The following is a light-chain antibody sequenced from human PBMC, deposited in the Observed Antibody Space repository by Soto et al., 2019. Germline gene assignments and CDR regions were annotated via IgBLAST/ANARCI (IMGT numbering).Light chain of an antibody. CDR3: LHHNSYPHF. Sequence: QMTQSPSAMSASVGDRVTITFRASQGINNDLAWFQQKPGNVPKRLNYSASTLQGGVPSRFIGSESGTEFTLTISGLQPEDFATYYCLHHNSYPHFFGGGTKVEI. J-gene: IGKJ4*01. CDR2: SAS. V-gene: IGKV1-17*03. CDR1: QGINND.